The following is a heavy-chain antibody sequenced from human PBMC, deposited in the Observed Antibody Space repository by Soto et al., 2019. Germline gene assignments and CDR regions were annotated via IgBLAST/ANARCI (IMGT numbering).Heavy chain of an antibody. D-gene: IGHD2-21*02. V-gene: IGHV3-30-3*01. CDR3: ARDRYSYCGGDCYVEH. CDR1: GFTFSSYA. J-gene: IGHJ1*01. Sequence: QVQLVESGGGVVQPGRSLRLSCAASGFTFSSYAMHWVRQAPGKGLEWVAVISYDGSNKYYADSVKGRISISRDNSKNTLYAQMNSLRAEDTAVYYCARDRYSYCGGDCYVEHWGQGTLVTVSS. CDR2: ISYDGSNK.